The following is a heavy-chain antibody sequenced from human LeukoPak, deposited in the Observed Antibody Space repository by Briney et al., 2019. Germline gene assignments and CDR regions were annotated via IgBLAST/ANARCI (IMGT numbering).Heavy chain of an antibody. D-gene: IGHD2-15*01. V-gene: IGHV1-8*01. J-gene: IGHJ3*02. Sequence: ASVKVSCKASGYTFTSYDINWVRQATGQGLEWMGWMNPNSGNTGYAQKFQGRVTMTRNTSISTAYMELSSLRSEDTAVYYCARMVVAATGAFDIWGQGTMVTVSS. CDR3: ARMVVAATGAFDI. CDR2: MNPNSGNT. CDR1: GYTFTSYD.